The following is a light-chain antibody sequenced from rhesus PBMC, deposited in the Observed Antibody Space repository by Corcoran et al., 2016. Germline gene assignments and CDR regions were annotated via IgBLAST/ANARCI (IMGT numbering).Light chain of an antibody. V-gene: IGKV2-73*01. CDR1: QSLLYSDGRTY. J-gene: IGKJ4*01. CDR3: MQALQTPLT. Sequence: DIVMTQTPPSLLVTPGEPASISCRSSQSLLYSDGRTYLYWYLQKPGQPPRLLMYRVSNRFSGVPDRFSGKGSGTDFTLKISRVEAEDVGVYYCMQALQTPLTFGGGTKVELK. CDR2: RVS.